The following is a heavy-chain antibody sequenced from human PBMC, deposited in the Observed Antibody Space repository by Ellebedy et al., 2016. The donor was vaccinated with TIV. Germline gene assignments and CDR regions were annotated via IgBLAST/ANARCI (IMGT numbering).Heavy chain of an antibody. D-gene: IGHD5-18*01. CDR2: ISSSGSTI. CDR3: ASLEGLVDTAMASYYYYGMDV. CDR1: GFTFSDYY. Sequence: PGGSLRLSCAASGFTFSDYYMSWIRQAPGKGLEWVSYISSSGSTIYYADSVKGRFTISRDNAKNSLYLQMNSLRAEDTAVYYCASLEGLVDTAMASYYYYGMDVWGQGTTVTVSS. V-gene: IGHV3-11*01. J-gene: IGHJ6*02.